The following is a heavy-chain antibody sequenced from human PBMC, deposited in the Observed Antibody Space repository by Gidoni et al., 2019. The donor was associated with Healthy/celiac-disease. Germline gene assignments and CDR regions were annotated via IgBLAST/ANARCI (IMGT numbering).Heavy chain of an antibody. J-gene: IGHJ6*02. Sequence: EWVSAISGSGGSTYYADSVKGRFTISRDNSKNTLYLQMNSLRAEDTAVYYCANPQFSPNRLRGSYYYGMDVWGQGTTVTVSS. CDR3: ANPQFSPNRLRGSYYYGMDV. D-gene: IGHD4-17*01. CDR2: ISGSGGST. V-gene: IGHV3-23*01.